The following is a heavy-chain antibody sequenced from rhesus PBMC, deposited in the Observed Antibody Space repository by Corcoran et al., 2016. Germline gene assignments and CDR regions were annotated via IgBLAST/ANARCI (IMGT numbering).Heavy chain of an antibody. D-gene: IGHD5-24*01. CDR3: ARSWERYSGYMAY. CDR2: IDGNSAST. J-gene: IGHJ4*01. CDR1: GGSISGYYY. Sequence: QVKLQQWGEGLVKPSETLSLTCAVYGGSISGYYYWSWIRQAPGKGLEWIGNIDGNSASTNYNPALKNRVAISKDPSKNQFSLRLTSVTAADTAVYYCARSWERYSGYMAYWGQGVLVTVSS. V-gene: IGHV4-73*01.